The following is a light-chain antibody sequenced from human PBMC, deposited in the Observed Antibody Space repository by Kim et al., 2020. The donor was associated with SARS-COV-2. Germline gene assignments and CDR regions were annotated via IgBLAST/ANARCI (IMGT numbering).Light chain of an antibody. CDR2: DAS. J-gene: IGKJ1*01. V-gene: IGKV3-11*01. Sequence: EIVLTQSPATLSLSPGERATLSCRASQTVATNLAWYQQKPGQAPRLLIHDASNRATGIPARFSGSGSGTDFTLTIGSLEPEDFAVYYCQQRSNWPRTFGQGTKVDIK. CDR1: QTVATN. CDR3: QQRSNWPRT.